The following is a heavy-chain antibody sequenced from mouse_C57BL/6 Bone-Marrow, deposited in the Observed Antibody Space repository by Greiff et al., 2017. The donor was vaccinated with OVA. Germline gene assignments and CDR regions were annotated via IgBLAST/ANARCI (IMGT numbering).Heavy chain of an antibody. V-gene: IGHV5-6*02. CDR1: GFTFSSYG. D-gene: IGHD2-5*01. Sequence: DVKLVESGGDLVKPGGSLKLSCAASGFTFSSYGMSWVRQTPDKRLEWVATISSGGSYTYYPDSVKGRFTISRDNAKNTLYLQMSSLKSEDTAMYYCARLGYSNYVGAMDYWGQGTSVTVSS. CDR2: ISSGGSYT. J-gene: IGHJ4*01. CDR3: ARLGYSNYVGAMDY.